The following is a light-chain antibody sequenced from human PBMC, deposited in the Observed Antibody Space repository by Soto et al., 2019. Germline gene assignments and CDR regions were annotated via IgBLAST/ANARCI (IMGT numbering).Light chain of an antibody. CDR3: HQYTNPPLT. CDR2: DAS. J-gene: IGKJ4*01. CDR1: QDISDS. Sequence: DIQMTQSPSSLSASVGDRITITCQASQDISDSLNWYQQKPGRAPNLRIYDASNLETGVPSRFSGSGSGTDFTFTITGLQPEDIATYYCHQYTNPPLTFGGGTNVEIK. V-gene: IGKV1-33*01.